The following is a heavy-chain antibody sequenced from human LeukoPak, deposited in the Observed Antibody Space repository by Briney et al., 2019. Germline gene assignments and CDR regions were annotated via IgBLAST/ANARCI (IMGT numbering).Heavy chain of an antibody. V-gene: IGHV3-23*03. J-gene: IGHJ4*02. Sequence: GGSLRLSCAASGFTFDDYAMHWVRHAPGKGLEWVSVIYSGGSTYYADSVKGRFTISRDNSKNTLYLQMNSLRAEDTAVYYCAKGPMVRGPIDHWGQGTLVTVSS. CDR1: GFTFDDYA. CDR2: IYSGGST. CDR3: AKGPMVRGPIDH. D-gene: IGHD3-10*01.